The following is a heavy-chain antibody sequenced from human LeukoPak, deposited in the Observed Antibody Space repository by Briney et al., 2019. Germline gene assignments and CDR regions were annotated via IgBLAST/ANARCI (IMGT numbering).Heavy chain of an antibody. J-gene: IGHJ4*02. CDR1: GFIFSNYA. Sequence: PGGSLRLSCAASGFIFSNYAMHWVRQAQGKGLEWVTFIRCDGSNKYYAESVKGRFTISRDNSKNTLYLQMNSLRAEDTAVYYCAKAIHSSSSGVVDYWGQGTLVTVSS. V-gene: IGHV3-30*02. D-gene: IGHD6-6*01. CDR3: AKAIHSSSSGVVDY. CDR2: IRCDGSNK.